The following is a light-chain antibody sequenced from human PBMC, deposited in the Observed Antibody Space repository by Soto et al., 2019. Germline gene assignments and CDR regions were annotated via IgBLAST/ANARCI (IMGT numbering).Light chain of an antibody. CDR1: QSVSSN. V-gene: IGKV3-15*01. CDR2: GAS. J-gene: IGKJ1*01. Sequence: EIVMTQSPATLPVSPWERATLSCRASQSVSSNLAWYQQKPGQAPRLLIYGASTRATGIPARFSGSGSGTEFTLTISRLEPEDSAVYYCQQYASSPRTFGQGTKVDIK. CDR3: QQYASSPRT.